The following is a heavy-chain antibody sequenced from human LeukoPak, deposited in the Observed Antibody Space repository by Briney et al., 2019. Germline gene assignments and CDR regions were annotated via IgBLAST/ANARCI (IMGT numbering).Heavy chain of an antibody. J-gene: IGHJ3*02. Sequence: GGSLRLSCEVSGITFSTSVMHWVRQGPGKGLEYVSGISDNGVGTYYASSVKGRFTISRDNSKNTLYLQMDSLKDADMAMYYWAREGHSSGYCGAFDIWGPGTMVTVSS. V-gene: IGHV3-64*01. CDR3: AREGHSSGYCGAFDI. D-gene: IGHD3-22*01. CDR2: ISDNGVGT. CDR1: GITFSTSV.